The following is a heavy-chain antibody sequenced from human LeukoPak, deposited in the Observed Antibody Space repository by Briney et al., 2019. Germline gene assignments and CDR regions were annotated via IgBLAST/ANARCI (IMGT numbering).Heavy chain of an antibody. CDR1: GDSVSSNSAV. CDR3: SRELPWGPSGY. CDR2: TYYRSKWYN. Sequence: SQTLSLTCAISGDSVSSNSAVWNWIRQSPSRGLEWLGRTYYRSKWYNDYAVSVKSRIIINPDTSKNQLSLQMKSVTPTDTAVYYCSRELPWGPSGYWSQGTLVTVSS. V-gene: IGHV6-1*01. J-gene: IGHJ4*02. D-gene: IGHD1-26*01.